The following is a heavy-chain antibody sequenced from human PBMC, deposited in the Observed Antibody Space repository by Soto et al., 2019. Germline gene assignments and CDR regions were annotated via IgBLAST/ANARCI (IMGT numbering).Heavy chain of an antibody. CDR2: ISYDGTSK. J-gene: IGHJ4*02. CDR1: GFSFSISP. D-gene: IGHD7-27*01. CDR3: ARDPKTSGGQHWAFNYFDS. Sequence: GGSLRLSCAASGFSFSISPMHWVRQAPGKGPEWVALISYDGTSKFYADSVKGRFTISRDNSKSTLYLQVDSLRPEDAAVYYCARDPKTSGGQHWAFNYFDSWGQGTLVTVSS. V-gene: IGHV3-30-3*01.